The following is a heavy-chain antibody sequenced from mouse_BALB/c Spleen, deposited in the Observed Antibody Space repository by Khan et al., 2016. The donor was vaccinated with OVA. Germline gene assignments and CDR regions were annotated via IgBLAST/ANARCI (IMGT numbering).Heavy chain of an antibody. D-gene: IGHD2-14*01. J-gene: IGHJ3*01. CDR3: VRDGAYHRNDGWFAY. V-gene: IGHV1-4*01. Sequence: QVRLQQSGAELARPGASVKMSCKASGYTFTSYTIHWIKKRLGQGLEWIGYINPSNGYTNYNQKFKDKATLTTDKSSTTAYLQLSSLTSDDSAVYNCVRDGAYHRNDGWFAYWGQGTLVTVSA. CDR2: INPSNGYT. CDR1: GYTFTSYT.